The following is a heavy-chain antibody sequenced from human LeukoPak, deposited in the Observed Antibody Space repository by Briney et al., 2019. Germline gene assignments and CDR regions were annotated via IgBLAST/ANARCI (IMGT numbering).Heavy chain of an antibody. Sequence: PSETLSLSSAVYGGSFSGDYWSWIRQPPGKGLQWIGEINHSGNTNNNPSLKSRVTMSVDTSKNQLSLNLTSVTAADTAVYYCARVHGHNLGTLDYWGQGILVTVSS. CDR1: GGSFSGDY. D-gene: IGHD5-24*01. J-gene: IGHJ4*02. CDR2: INHSGNT. V-gene: IGHV4-34*01. CDR3: ARVHGHNLGTLDY.